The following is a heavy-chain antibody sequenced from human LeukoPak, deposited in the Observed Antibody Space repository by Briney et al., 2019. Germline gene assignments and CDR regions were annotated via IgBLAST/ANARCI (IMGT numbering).Heavy chain of an antibody. V-gene: IGHV4-59*01. Sequence: SETLSLTCTVSGGSISSYYWSWIRQPPGKGLEWIGYIYYSGSTNYDPSLKSRVTISVDTSKNQFSLKLSSVTAADTAVYYCARVSGYDWESFYDYWGQGTLVTVSS. CDR3: ARVSGYDWESFYDY. CDR1: GGSISSYY. D-gene: IGHD5-12*01. J-gene: IGHJ4*02. CDR2: IYYSGST.